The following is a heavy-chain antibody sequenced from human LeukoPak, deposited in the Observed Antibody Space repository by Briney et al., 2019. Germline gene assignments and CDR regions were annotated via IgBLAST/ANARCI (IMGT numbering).Heavy chain of an antibody. J-gene: IGHJ4*02. CDR1: GYTFTVYY. CDR3: ARGTYYYDRSGF. CDR2: INPNSGGT. D-gene: IGHD3-22*01. V-gene: IGHV1-2*06. Sequence: SVNVSCRASGYTFTVYYMHWVRQAPGQGLEWMGRINPNSGGTNYAEKVQGRVNMASDTSISTAYTELSRLRSDDTAVYYCARGTYYYDRSGFWGQGTLVTVSS.